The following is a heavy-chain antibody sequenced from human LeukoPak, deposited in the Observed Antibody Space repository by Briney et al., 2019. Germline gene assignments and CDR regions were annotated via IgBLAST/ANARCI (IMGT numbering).Heavy chain of an antibody. D-gene: IGHD1-14*01. CDR3: ARRNPNQYNWFDP. V-gene: IGHV4-39*01. CDR1: GGSISSSSYY. J-gene: IGHJ5*02. CDR2: IFYSGST. Sequence: PSQTLSLTCTVSGGSISSSSYYWGWIRQPPGTGLEWIGSIFYSGSTYYNPSLKSRVTISVDTSKNQFSLKLSSVTAADTAFYYCARRNPNQYNWFDPWGQGTLVTVSS.